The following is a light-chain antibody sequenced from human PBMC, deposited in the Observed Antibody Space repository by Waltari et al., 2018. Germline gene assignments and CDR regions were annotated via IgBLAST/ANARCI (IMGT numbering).Light chain of an antibody. Sequence: QSALTQPASVSGSPGQSITISCTGTSSTVWSYNLVSGYQEHPGKAPKLMIYEGSKRPSGVSNRFSGSKSGNTASLTISGLQAEDESDYYCCSYAGSSTLVFGGGTKLTVL. V-gene: IGLV2-23*01. CDR3: CSYAGSSTLV. CDR1: SSTVWSYNL. J-gene: IGLJ2*01. CDR2: EGS.